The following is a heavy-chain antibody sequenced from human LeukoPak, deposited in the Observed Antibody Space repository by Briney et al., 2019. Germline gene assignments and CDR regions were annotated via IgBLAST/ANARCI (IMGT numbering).Heavy chain of an antibody. D-gene: IGHD3-10*01. V-gene: IGHV4-61*02. CDR3: ARSMVRGVINY. J-gene: IGHJ4*02. CDR2: IYTSGST. Sequence: PSETLSLTCTVSGGSISSGSSYWGWIRQPAGKGLEWIGRIYTSGSTNYNPSLKSRGTISVDTSKNQFSLKLSSVTAADTAVYYCARSMVRGVINYWGQGTLVTVSS. CDR1: GGSISSGSSY.